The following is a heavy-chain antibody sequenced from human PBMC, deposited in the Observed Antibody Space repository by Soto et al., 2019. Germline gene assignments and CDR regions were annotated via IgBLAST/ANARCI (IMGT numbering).Heavy chain of an antibody. D-gene: IGHD6-19*01. CDR2: INPSGGST. Sequence: ASVKVSCKASGYTFTTYYMYWVRQAPGQGLEWMGIINPSGGSTSFAQKFQGRVTMARDTSTSTVYMELISLTSDDTAIYYCAKARAVRLEVCDSWGQGALVTVSS. J-gene: IGHJ4*02. CDR1: GYTFTTYY. CDR3: AKARAVRLEVCDS. V-gene: IGHV1-46*01.